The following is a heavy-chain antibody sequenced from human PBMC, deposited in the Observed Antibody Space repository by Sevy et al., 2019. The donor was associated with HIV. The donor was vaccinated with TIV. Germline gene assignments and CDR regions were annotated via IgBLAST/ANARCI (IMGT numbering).Heavy chain of an antibody. V-gene: IGHV3-21*01. Sequence: GGSLRLSCAASGFTFSSYSMNWVRQAPGKGLEWVSSISSSSSYIYYADSVKGRFTISRDNAKNSLYLQMNSLRAEDTAVYYCTREGNDYIWGSYRIDYWGQGTLVIVSS. CDR2: ISSSSSYI. J-gene: IGHJ4*02. CDR1: GFTFSSYS. CDR3: TREGNDYIWGSYRIDY. D-gene: IGHD3-16*02.